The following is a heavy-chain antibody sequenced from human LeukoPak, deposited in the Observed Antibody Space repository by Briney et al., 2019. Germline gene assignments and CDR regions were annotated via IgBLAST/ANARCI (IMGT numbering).Heavy chain of an antibody. CDR3: ATSYDPKTAPYGV. CDR1: GGTISSYC. D-gene: IGHD3-3*01. Sequence: SETLSLTCTVSGGTISSYCWSWVRQPPGKGLEWIGYIYPSGSSDYYPSPRSRVTMSVVTSKSHRSMKLRYLIAADTALYCFATSYDPKTAPYGVWGQGILVTVSS. CDR2: IYPSGSS. J-gene: IGHJ4*02. V-gene: IGHV4-4*09.